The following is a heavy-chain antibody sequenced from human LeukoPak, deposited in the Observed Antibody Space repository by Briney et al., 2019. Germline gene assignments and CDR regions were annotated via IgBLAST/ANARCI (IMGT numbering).Heavy chain of an antibody. CDR2: ISYDVGKK. D-gene: IGHD3-10*01. V-gene: IGHV3-30*18. CDR1: GFTFSSYG. Sequence: GGSLRLSCAASGFTFSSYGMHWVRQAPGKGLEWVAVISYDVGKKYYADSVKGRFTISRDNSKNTLYLQMNSLRPEDTALYCCAKLDGSGKRPFDYWGQGTLVTVSS. CDR3: AKLDGSGKRPFDY. J-gene: IGHJ4*02.